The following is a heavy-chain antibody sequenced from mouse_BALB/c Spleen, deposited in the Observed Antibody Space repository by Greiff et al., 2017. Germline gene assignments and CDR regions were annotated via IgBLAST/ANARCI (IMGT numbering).Heavy chain of an antibody. Sequence: QVQLKESGAELMKPGASVKISCKATGYTFSSYWIEWVKQRPGHGLEWIGEILPGSGSTNYNEKFKGKATFTADTSSNTAYMQLSSLTSEDSAVYYCARDLYYYGSSYLDYWGQGTTLTVSS. CDR2: ILPGSGST. D-gene: IGHD1-1*01. J-gene: IGHJ2*01. CDR1: GYTFSSYW. V-gene: IGHV1-9*01. CDR3: ARDLYYYGSSYLDY.